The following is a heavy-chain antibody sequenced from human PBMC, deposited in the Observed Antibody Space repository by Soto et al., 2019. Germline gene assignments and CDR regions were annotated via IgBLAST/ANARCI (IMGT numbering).Heavy chain of an antibody. Sequence: SVKVSCKASGFTFTSSAVQWVRQARGQRLEWIGCIVVGSGNTNYAQKFQERVTITRDMSTSTAYMELSSLRSEDTAVYYCAAAGLATPPAYYYSYYGMDVWGQGTTVTVSS. J-gene: IGHJ6*02. CDR2: IVVGSGNT. V-gene: IGHV1-58*01. CDR3: AAAGLATPPAYYYSYYGMDV. CDR1: GFTFTSSA.